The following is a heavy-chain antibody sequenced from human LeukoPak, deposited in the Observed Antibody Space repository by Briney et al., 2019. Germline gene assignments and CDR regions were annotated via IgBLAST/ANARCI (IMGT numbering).Heavy chain of an antibody. D-gene: IGHD6-19*01. Sequence: GGSLRLSCAASGFTFSSYAMHWVRQAPGKGLEWVAVISYDGSNKYYADSVKGRFTISRDNSINTLYLQMNSLRAEDTAVYYCARSAYTSGYLEYFQHWGQGTLVTVSS. CDR1: GFTFSSYA. CDR3: ARSAYTSGYLEYFQH. V-gene: IGHV3-30-3*01. CDR2: ISYDGSNK. J-gene: IGHJ1*01.